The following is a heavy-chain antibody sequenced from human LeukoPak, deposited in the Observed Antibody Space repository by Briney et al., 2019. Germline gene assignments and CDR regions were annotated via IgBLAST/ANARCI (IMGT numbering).Heavy chain of an antibody. CDR1: GFTFSSYG. V-gene: IGHV3-30*03. Sequence: PGRSLRLFCAASGFTFSSYGMHWVRQAPGKGLEWVAGTSYDGINKYYADSVKGRFTISRDNSKNTLYLQMNSLRAEDTAVYYCAMGTYFYGVDVWGQGTTVTVSS. CDR3: AMGTYFYGVDV. D-gene: IGHD7-27*01. CDR2: TSYDGINK. J-gene: IGHJ6*02.